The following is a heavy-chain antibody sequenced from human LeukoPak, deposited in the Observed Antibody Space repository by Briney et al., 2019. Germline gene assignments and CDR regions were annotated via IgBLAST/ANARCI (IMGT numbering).Heavy chain of an antibody. CDR2: IYGGGST. CDR3: ARGLDSSGYYHVVDS. Sequence: GGSLRLSCAASGFTVSTSYMNWVRQAPGKGLEWVSVIYGGGSTYYADSVRGRFTISRDNSKNTLYLQMISLRAEDTTVYYCARGLDSSGYYHVVDSWGQGALVTVSS. V-gene: IGHV3-53*01. CDR1: GFTVSTSY. D-gene: IGHD3-22*01. J-gene: IGHJ4*02.